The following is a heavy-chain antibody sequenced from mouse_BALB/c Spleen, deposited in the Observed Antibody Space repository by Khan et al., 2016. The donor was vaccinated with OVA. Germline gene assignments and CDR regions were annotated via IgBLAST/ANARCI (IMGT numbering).Heavy chain of an antibody. CDR3: ARDGSRYYYAMDY. CDR1: GYSITSDYA. D-gene: IGHD2-3*01. CDR2: ISYSGST. V-gene: IGHV3-2*02. Sequence: EVQLVESGPGLVKPSQSLSHTCTVTGYSITSDYAWNWIRQFPGHKLEWMGYISYSGSTNYNPSLKSRISITRDTSKNQFFLQLNSVTTEDTATYYCARDGSRYYYAMDYWGQGTSVTVSS. J-gene: IGHJ4*01.